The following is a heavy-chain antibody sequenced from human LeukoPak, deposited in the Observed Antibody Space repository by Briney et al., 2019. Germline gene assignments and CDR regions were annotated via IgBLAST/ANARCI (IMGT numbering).Heavy chain of an antibody. J-gene: IGHJ4*02. D-gene: IGHD1-26*01. CDR3: ASSGSYRFDY. CDR1: EFTFSSYS. CDR2: ITASGTAM. V-gene: IGHV3-48*02. Sequence: GGSLRLSWAASEFTFSSYSMNWVRQAPGKGLEWVSHITASGTAMFYADSVKGRFTISRNNAKNSLYLQMNSLRDEDTAVYYCASSGSYRFDYWGQGTLVTVSS.